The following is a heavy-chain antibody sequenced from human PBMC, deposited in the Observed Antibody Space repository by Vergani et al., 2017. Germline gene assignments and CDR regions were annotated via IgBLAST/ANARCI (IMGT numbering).Heavy chain of an antibody. CDR2: IYYSGST. J-gene: IGHJ4*02. D-gene: IGHD5-18*01. CDR3: AREYSYGYLV. V-gene: IGHV4-39*02. Sequence: QVQLQESGPGLVKPSETLSLTCTVSGGSLSSYYWGWIRQPPGKGLEWIGSIYYSGSTYYNPSLKSRVTISVDTSKNQFSLKLSSVTAADTAVYYCAREYSYGYLVWGQGTLVTVSS. CDR1: GGSLSSYY.